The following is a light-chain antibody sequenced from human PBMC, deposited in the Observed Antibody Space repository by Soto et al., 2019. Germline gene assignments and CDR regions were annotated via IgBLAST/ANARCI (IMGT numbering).Light chain of an antibody. V-gene: IGKV1-27*01. CDR1: QGISNY. CDR3: QKENRAPT. CDR2: AAS. Sequence: DIQMTQSPSSLSASVGDRVTITCRASQGISNYLAWYQQKPGKVPKLLIYAASTLQSGVPSRFSGRGSGTGFTLNIRSLQAEGGSTYYCQKENRAPTFGPGTKVDIK. J-gene: IGKJ3*01.